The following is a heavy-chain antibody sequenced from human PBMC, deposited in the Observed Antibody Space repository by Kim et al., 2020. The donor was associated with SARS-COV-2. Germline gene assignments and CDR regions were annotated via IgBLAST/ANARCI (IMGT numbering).Heavy chain of an antibody. CDR2: TTWDGGST. V-gene: IGHV3-43*01. CDR3: AKEKSRIWDY. Sequence: GGSLRLSCAASGFIFHEYTMHWVRQAPGKGLEWVALTTWDGGSTFYADSVKGRFTISRDNSENSLYMQMNSLTIEDSALYYCAKEKSRIWDYCGQGTLVT. CDR1: GFIFHEYT. D-gene: IGHD3-3*02. J-gene: IGHJ4*02.